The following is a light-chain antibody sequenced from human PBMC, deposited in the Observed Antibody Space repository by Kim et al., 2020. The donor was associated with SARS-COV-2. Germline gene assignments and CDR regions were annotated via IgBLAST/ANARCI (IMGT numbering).Light chain of an antibody. CDR3: SSYTSSSLYV. V-gene: IGLV2-14*03. J-gene: IGLJ1*01. CDR2: DVS. Sequence: GQSITIACTGTSSDVGGYNYVSWYQQPPGKAPKLMIFDVSNRPSGVSNRFSGSKSGNTASLTISGLQAEDEADYYCSSYTSSSLYVFGTGTKVTVL. CDR1: SSDVGGYNY.